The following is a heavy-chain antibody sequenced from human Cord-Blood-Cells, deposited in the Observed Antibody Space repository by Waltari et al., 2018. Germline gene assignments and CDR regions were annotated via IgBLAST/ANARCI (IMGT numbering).Heavy chain of an antibody. J-gene: IGHJ3*02. V-gene: IGHV3-23*01. Sequence: EVQLLESGGGLVKPGGSLRLSCAANGFPFSSHAMSWVRQSPGKGLEWVSAISGSGGSTYYADSVKGRFTISRDNSKNTLYLQMNSLRAEDTAVYYCAKTAAAGAFDIWGQGTMVTVSS. CDR1: GFPFSSHA. CDR3: AKTAAAGAFDI. CDR2: ISGSGGST. D-gene: IGHD6-13*01.